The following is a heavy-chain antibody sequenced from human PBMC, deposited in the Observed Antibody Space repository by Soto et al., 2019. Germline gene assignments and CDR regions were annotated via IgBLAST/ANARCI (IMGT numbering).Heavy chain of an antibody. D-gene: IGHD6-6*01. CDR2: INSDGSST. V-gene: IGHV3-74*01. CDR1: GFTFSSYW. J-gene: IGHJ5*02. Sequence: EVQLVDSGGGLVQPGGSLRLSCAAYGFTFSSYWMHWVRQAPGKGLVWVSRINSDGSSTSYADSVKGRFTISRDNAKNTLYLQMNSLRAEDTAVYYCARVARPSIAARRWVGWFDPWGQGTLVTVSS. CDR3: ARVARPSIAARRWVGWFDP.